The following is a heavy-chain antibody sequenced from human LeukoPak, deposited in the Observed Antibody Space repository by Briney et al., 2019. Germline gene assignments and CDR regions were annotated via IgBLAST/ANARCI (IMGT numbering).Heavy chain of an antibody. V-gene: IGHV5-51*01. CDR1: GYRFTTYW. D-gene: IGHD6-13*01. CDR2: IYPSDSDT. CDR3: AIAVAGSFYFDC. J-gene: IGHJ4*02. Sequence: AESLKISCRGSGYRFTTYWISWVRHMPGNGLEWMGFIYPSDSDTRYSPSFEGQVTISAEKSISTAYLQWSSLKASDTTIYYCAIAVAGSFYFDCWGQGALVTVSA.